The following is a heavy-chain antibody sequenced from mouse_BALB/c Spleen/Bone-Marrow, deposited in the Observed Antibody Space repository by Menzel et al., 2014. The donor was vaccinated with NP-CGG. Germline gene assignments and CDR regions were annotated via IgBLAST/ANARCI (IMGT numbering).Heavy chain of an antibody. J-gene: IGHJ3*01. CDR3: VSSPREVNY. Sequence: AQRQQSRVESVKPGASGKLSCTSSGFNIKDSYMHWVKQRPEQGLEWIGRIAPANGNTEYDPKFQDKATITADTSSNTACLQFRSLRTENTAVYYCVSSPREVNYWGQVPLVTVS. D-gene: IGHD1-3*01. V-gene: IGHV14-3*02. CDR2: IAPANGNT. CDR1: GFNIKDSY.